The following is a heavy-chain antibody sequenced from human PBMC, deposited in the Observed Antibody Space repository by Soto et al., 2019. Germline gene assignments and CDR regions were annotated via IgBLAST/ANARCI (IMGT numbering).Heavy chain of an antibody. V-gene: IGHV1-3*01. CDR2: INAGNGNT. J-gene: IGHJ5*02. D-gene: IGHD2-2*01. CDR3: ARYIVLVPAASTVYNWFDP. CDR1: GYTFTSYA. Sequence: GASVKVSCKASGYTFTSYAMHWVRQAPGQRLEWMGWINAGNGNTKYSQKFQGRVTITRDTSASTAYMELSSLRSEDTAVYYCARYIVLVPAASTVYNWFDPWGQGTLVTVSS.